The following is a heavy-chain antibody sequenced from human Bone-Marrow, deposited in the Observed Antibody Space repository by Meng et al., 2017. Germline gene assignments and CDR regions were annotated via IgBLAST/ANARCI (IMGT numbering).Heavy chain of an antibody. CDR3: ARDQNNLGDIVATILGYYYYGMDV. J-gene: IGHJ6*02. CDR2: INPSGGST. D-gene: IGHD5-12*01. Sequence: ASVKVSCKASGYTFTSYYMHWVRQAPGQGLEWMGIINPSGGSTSYAQKFQGRVTMTRDTSTSTVYMELSSLRAEDTAVYYCARDQNNLGDIVATILGYYYYGMDVWGQGTTVTVSS. V-gene: IGHV1-46*01. CDR1: GYTFTSYY.